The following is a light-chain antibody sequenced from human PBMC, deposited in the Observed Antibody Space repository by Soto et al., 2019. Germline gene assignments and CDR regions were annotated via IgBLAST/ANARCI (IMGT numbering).Light chain of an antibody. J-gene: IGKJ1*01. Sequence: EVVMRPSPATLSVSPGEGATLSCRASQSVSTDLVWYQQKPGQAPRLLIYGASSRATGIPDRFSGSGSGTDFTLTISRLEPEDFAVYYCQQYGSSPRTCGQGTTVDIK. CDR2: GAS. CDR3: QQYGSSPRT. V-gene: IGKV3-20*01. CDR1: QSVSTD.